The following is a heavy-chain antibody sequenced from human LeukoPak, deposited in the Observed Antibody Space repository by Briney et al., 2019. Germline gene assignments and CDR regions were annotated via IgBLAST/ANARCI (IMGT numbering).Heavy chain of an antibody. V-gene: IGHV3-23*01. J-gene: IGHJ4*02. Sequence: GGSLRLSCAASGFTFSSYWMHWVRQAPGKGLVWVATISGSGVMTYYADSVKGRFTVSGDHSKNTLYLQMSSLTAADTAVYYCAKDRSIGTYYTFDHWGQGTLVIVSS. CDR3: AKDRSIGTYYTFDH. CDR2: ISGSGVMT. D-gene: IGHD1-26*01. CDR1: GFTFSSYW.